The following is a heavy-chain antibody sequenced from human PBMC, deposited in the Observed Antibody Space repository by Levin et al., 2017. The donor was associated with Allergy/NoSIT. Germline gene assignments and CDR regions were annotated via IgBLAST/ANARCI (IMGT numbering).Heavy chain of an antibody. D-gene: IGHD3-10*01. CDR2: IIPIFGTA. Sequence: SVKVSCKASGGTFSSYAISWVRQAPGQGLEWMGGIIPIFGTANYAQKFQGRVTITADESTSTAYMELSSLRSEDTAVYYCASFGYYYGSGSLDYWGQGTLVTVSS. J-gene: IGHJ4*02. CDR1: GGTFSSYA. CDR3: ASFGYYYGSGSLDY. V-gene: IGHV1-69*13.